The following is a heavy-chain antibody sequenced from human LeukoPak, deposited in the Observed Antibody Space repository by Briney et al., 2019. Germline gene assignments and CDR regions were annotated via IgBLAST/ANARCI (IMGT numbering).Heavy chain of an antibody. CDR2: ISSSSSSYI. D-gene: IGHD5-24*01. CDR1: GFTFSSYS. J-gene: IGHJ4*02. V-gene: IGHV3-21*04. Sequence: GGSLRLSCAASGFTFSSYSMNWVRQAPGKGLEWVSSISSSSSSYIYYADSVKGRFTISRDNSKNTLYLQMNSLRAEDTAVYYCAKEGMATINFDYWGQGTLVTVSS. CDR3: AKEGMATINFDY.